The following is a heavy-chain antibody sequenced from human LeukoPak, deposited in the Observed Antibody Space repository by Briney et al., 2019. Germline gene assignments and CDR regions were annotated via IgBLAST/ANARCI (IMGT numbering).Heavy chain of an antibody. CDR1: GFTFSSYS. V-gene: IGHV3-48*01. CDR3: ARAGPPRRFTMRVALLGMDV. Sequence: GGSLRLSCAASGFTFSSYSMNWVRQAPGKGLEWVSYISSSSSTIYYADSVKGRFTISRDNAKNSLYLQMNSLRAEDTAVYYCARAGPPRRFTMRVALLGMDVWGQGTTVTVSS. CDR2: ISSSSSTI. J-gene: IGHJ6*02. D-gene: IGHD3-22*01.